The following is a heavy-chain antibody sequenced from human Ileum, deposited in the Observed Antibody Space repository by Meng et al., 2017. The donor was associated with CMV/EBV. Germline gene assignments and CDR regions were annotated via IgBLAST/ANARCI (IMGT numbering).Heavy chain of an antibody. Sequence: ASVKVSCKASGYTFTSCGISWLRQAPGQGPEWMGWISTYSDNTKYAQEFQGRVTMTKDTSTSTVYMEVRNLRSDDAAVYYCARDRRRYCSSTSCSHYYGMDVWGQGTTVTVSS. D-gene: IGHD2-2*01. J-gene: IGHJ6*02. CDR2: ISTYSDNT. V-gene: IGHV1-18*01. CDR3: ARDRRRYCSSTSCSHYYGMDV. CDR1: GYTFTSCG.